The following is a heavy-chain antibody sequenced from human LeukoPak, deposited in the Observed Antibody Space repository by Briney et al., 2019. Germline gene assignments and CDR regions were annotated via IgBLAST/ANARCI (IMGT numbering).Heavy chain of an antibody. D-gene: IGHD2-15*01. CDR1: GGTFSSYA. J-gene: IGHJ5*02. CDR2: IIPIFGTA. Sequence: ASVKVSCKASGGTFSSYAISWVRQAPGQGLEWMGGIIPIFGTANYAQKFRGRGTITADESTSTAYMELSSLRSEDTAVYYCAREVVVVAATRWHLFDPWGQGTLVTVSS. CDR3: AREVVVVAATRWHLFDP. V-gene: IGHV1-69*13.